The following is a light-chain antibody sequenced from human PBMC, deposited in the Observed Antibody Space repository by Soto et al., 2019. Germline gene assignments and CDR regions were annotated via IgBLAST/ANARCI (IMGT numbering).Light chain of an antibody. CDR1: RRDVGGYNY. V-gene: IGLV2-8*01. Sequence: QSALTQPPSASGSPGQSVTISSPGTRRDVGGYNYVSWYQQHPGKAPKLLIHAVSKRPSGVPDRFSGSKSGNAASLTVSGLQAEDEADYYCGSYAGSKGVVFGGGTKLTVL. J-gene: IGLJ2*01. CDR2: AVS. CDR3: GSYAGSKGVV.